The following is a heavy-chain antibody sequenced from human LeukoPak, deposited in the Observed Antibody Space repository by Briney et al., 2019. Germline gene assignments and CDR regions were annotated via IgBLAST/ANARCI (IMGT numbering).Heavy chain of an antibody. CDR3: ARRVSAFDSSACDY. J-gene: IGHJ4*02. V-gene: IGHV5-51*01. D-gene: IGHD5-12*01. Sequence: GESLKISCKASGYSFNTHWIAWVRQMPGKGLEWMGFIYPGDSDIRYSPSFQGQVTISADKSITTAYVQWSTLKASDTAIYYCARRVSAFDSSACDYRGRGSLLTVSS. CDR1: GYSFNTHW. CDR2: IYPGDSDI.